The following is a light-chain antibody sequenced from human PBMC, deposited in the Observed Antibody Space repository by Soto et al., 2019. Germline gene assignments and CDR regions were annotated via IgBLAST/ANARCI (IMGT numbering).Light chain of an antibody. CDR3: QKYNSAPLT. J-gene: IGKJ4*01. CDR2: AAS. CDR1: QGISTY. Sequence: DIQMTQSPSSLSASVGGRVTITCRASQGISTYLAWYQQKPGKVPKLLIYAASTLQSGVPSRFSGSGSGTEFTLTISSPQPEDVATYYCQKYNSAPLTFGGGTKVEIK. V-gene: IGKV1-27*01.